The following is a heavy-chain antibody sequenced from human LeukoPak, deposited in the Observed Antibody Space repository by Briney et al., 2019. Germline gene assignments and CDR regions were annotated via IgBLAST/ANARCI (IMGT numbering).Heavy chain of an antibody. Sequence: ASVKVSCKASGYTFTSYDINWVRQATGQGLEWMGWMNPNSGNTGYAQKFQGRVTMTRNTSISTAYMELSSLRSEDTAMYYCAREKAYCGGDCYWIYYGMDVWGQGTTVTVSS. D-gene: IGHD2-21*02. CDR2: MNPNSGNT. J-gene: IGHJ6*02. V-gene: IGHV1-8*01. CDR3: AREKAYCGGDCYWIYYGMDV. CDR1: GYTFTSYD.